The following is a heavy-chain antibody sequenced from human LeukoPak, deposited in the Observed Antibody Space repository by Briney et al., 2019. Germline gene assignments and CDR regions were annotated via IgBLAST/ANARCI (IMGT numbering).Heavy chain of an antibody. J-gene: IGHJ4*02. Sequence: KPSETLSLTCAVYGGSFSGYYWSWIRQLPGKGLEWIGEINHSGSTNYNPSLKSRVTISVDTSKNQFSLKLSSVTAADTAVYYCARVFPAEDYFDYWGQGTLVTVSS. CDR3: ARVFPAEDYFDY. D-gene: IGHD2-2*01. CDR2: INHSGST. V-gene: IGHV4-34*01. CDR1: GGSFSGYY.